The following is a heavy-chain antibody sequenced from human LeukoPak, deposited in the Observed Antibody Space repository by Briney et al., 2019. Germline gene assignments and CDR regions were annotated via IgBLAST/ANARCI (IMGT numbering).Heavy chain of an antibody. CDR3: ARGHPGPLGYCSGGSCSRGYFDY. D-gene: IGHD2-15*01. Sequence: SETLSLTCAVYGGSFSGYYWSWIRQPPGKGPEWIGEINHSGSTNYNPSLKSRVTISVDTSKNQFSLKLSSVTAADTAVYYCARGHPGPLGYCSGGSCSRGYFDYWGQGTLVTVSS. V-gene: IGHV4-34*01. J-gene: IGHJ4*02. CDR1: GGSFSGYY. CDR2: INHSGST.